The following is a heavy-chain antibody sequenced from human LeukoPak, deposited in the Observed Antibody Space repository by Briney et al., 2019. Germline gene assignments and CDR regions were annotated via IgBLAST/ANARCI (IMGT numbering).Heavy chain of an antibody. V-gene: IGHV3-23*01. CDR3: ARHDSFIPY. CDR1: GFTFSDYA. J-gene: IGHJ4*02. CDR2: ISDSGGST. D-gene: IGHD3-16*02. Sequence: GSLRLSCVASGFTFSDYAMSWVRQAPGKGLEWVSGISDSGGSTYYTDSVKGRCTISRDNSRNTVSLQMNNLKAEDTAVYFCARHDSFIPYWGQGTLVTVTS.